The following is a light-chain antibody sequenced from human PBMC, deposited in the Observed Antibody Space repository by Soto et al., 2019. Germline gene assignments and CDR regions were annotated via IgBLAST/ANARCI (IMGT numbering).Light chain of an antibody. CDR3: QQYNDWPPIT. Sequence: EIVMTQSPVTLSVSPGERATLSCTASQSVGINLAWYQQKPGQAPSLLIYAASTRATGFPARFSGSGSGTEFTLTISSLQSEDFAVYYCQQYNDWPPITFGQGTRLEIK. V-gene: IGKV3-15*01. CDR2: AAS. CDR1: QSVGIN. J-gene: IGKJ5*01.